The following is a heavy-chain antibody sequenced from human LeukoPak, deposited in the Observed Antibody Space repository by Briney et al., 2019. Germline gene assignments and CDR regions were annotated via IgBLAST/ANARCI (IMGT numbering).Heavy chain of an antibody. J-gene: IGHJ5*02. D-gene: IGHD3-22*01. Sequence: SETLSLTCTVSGGSISSHYWSWIRQPPGKGLEWIGYIYYSGSTNYNPSLKSRVTISVDTSKNQFSLKLGSVTAADTAVYYCAREVNYYDSSGYYYWFDPWGQGTLVTVSS. CDR1: GGSISSHY. V-gene: IGHV4-59*11. CDR2: IYYSGST. CDR3: AREVNYYDSSGYYYWFDP.